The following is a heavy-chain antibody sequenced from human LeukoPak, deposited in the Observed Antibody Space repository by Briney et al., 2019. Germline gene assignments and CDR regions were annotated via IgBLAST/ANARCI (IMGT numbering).Heavy chain of an antibody. CDR1: GCTFTSYV. CDR3: ARDVFALLTVAGPYFDY. CDR2: INSFNEKT. V-gene: IGHV1-18*01. J-gene: IGHJ4*02. Sequence: AAVKVSCKASGCTFTSYVINWVGQAPGQGREWMGWINSFNEKTNHAQRFQGRVTMTTDTSTYTASMELRSLRSDDTAVYFCARDVFALLTVAGPYFDYWGQGTLVTVSS. D-gene: IGHD6-19*01.